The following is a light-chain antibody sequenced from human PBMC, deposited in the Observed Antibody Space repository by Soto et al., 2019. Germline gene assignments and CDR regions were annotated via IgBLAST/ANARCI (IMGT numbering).Light chain of an antibody. V-gene: IGLV1-47*02. Sequence: QSVLTQPPSASGTPGQRVTISCSGSSSNIGTHYVYWYKQLPGTAPKLLIYCNDQRPSGVPDRLSGSKSGTSASLAISGLRSEDEADYYCATRDNSLSRWVFGGGTKLTVL. CDR3: ATRDNSLSRWV. CDR2: CND. J-gene: IGLJ3*02. CDR1: SSNIGTHY.